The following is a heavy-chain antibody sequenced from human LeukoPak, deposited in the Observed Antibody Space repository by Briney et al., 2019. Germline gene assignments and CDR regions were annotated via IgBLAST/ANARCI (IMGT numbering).Heavy chain of an antibody. J-gene: IGHJ5*02. CDR3: AGDQYYYGSGSLLYNWFDP. CDR2: INHSGST. CDR1: RWSFSGYY. V-gene: IGHV4-34*01. D-gene: IGHD3-10*01. Sequence: SETLSLTCAVYRWSFSGYYWSWIRQPPGNGLDWIGEINHSGSTNYNPSLKSGFTISVDTSKNQFTLKLTSETATTMAGYYVAGDQYYYGSGSLLYNWFDPWGQGTLVTVSS.